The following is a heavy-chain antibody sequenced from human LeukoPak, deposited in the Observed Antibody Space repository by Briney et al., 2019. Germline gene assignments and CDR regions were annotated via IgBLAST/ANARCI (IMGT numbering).Heavy chain of an antibody. V-gene: IGHV4-39*01. CDR3: ARQTTVTTHLLFDY. CDR2: IYYSGST. CDR1: GGSISSSSYY. J-gene: IGHJ4*02. D-gene: IGHD4-17*01. Sequence: SETLSLTCTVSGGSISSSSYYWGWIRQPPGKGLEWTGSIYYSGSTYYNPSLKSRVTISVDTSKNQFSLKPSSVTAADTAVYYCARQTTVTTHLLFDYWGQGTLVTVSS.